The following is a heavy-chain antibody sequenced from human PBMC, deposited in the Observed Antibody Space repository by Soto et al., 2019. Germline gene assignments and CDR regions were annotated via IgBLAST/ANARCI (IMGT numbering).Heavy chain of an antibody. D-gene: IGHD1-26*01. CDR1: GFTFSNAW. J-gene: IGHJ4*02. Sequence: EVQLVESGGGLVKPGGSLRLSCAASGFTFSNAWMSWVRQAPGKELEWVGRIKSKTDGGTTDYAAPVKGRFTISRDDSKNTLYLPMTSLKTEDTAVYYCTPDGATWFVLGFAYWGQGNLVTVSS. CDR3: TPDGATWFVLGFAY. CDR2: IKSKTDGGTT. V-gene: IGHV3-15*01.